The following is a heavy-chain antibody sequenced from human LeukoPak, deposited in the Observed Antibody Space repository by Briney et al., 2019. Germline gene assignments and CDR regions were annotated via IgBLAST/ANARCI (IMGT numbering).Heavy chain of an antibody. CDR3: ARATLRITMIVVVNNYGMDV. CDR1: GYTFTSYG. Sequence: GASVKVSCKASGYTFTSYGISWVRQAPGQGLEWMGWISAYNGNTNYAQKLQGRVTMTRDTSTSTVYMELSSLRSEDTAVYYCARATLRITMIVVVNNYGMDVWGQGTTVTVSS. CDR2: ISAYNGNT. D-gene: IGHD3-22*01. J-gene: IGHJ6*02. V-gene: IGHV1-18*01.